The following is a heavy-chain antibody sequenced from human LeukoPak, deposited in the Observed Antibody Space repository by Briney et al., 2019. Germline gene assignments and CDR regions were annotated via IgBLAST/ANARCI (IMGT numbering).Heavy chain of an antibody. V-gene: IGHV3-30*02. CDR3: ARAPGISGWSSDY. J-gene: IGHJ4*02. CDR1: GFTFSSYG. Sequence: GGSLRLSCAASGFTFSSYGIHCVRQAPGKGLEWVAFIRYDGSNKYYADSVKGRFTISRDNSKNTLYLQMNRLRAEDTAVYYCARAPGISGWSSDYWGQGTLVTVSS. CDR2: IRYDGSNK. D-gene: IGHD6-19*01.